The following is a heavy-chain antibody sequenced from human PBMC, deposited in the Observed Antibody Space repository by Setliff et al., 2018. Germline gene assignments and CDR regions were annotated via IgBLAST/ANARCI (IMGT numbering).Heavy chain of an antibody. CDR1: GYTLTELS. V-gene: IGHV1-24*01. CDR3: AKNGFGVVALGVNNWFDP. D-gene: IGHD3-10*01. CDR2: FDPEDGET. J-gene: IGHJ5*02. Sequence: ASVKVSCKVSGYTLTELSMHRVRQAPGKGLEWMGGFDPEDGETIYAQKFQGRVTMTEDTSTDTAYMELSSLRSEDTAVYYCAKNGFGVVALGVNNWFDPWGQGTLVTVSS.